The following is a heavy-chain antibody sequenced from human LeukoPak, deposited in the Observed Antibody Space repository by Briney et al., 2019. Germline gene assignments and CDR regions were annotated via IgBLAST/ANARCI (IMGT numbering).Heavy chain of an antibody. CDR3: ARDAFGQKYCSGGSCLFNWFDP. CDR2: INHSGST. CDR1: GGSFSGYY. J-gene: IGHJ5*02. Sequence: SDTLSLTCAVYGGSFSGYYWSWIRQPPGKGLEWIGEINHSGSTNYNPSLKSRVTISVDTSKNQFSLKLSSVTAADTAVYYCARDAFGQKYCSGGSCLFNWFDPWGQGTLVTVSS. D-gene: IGHD2-15*01. V-gene: IGHV4-34*01.